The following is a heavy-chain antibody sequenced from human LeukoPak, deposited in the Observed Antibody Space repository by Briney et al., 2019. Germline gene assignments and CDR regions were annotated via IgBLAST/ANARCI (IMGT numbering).Heavy chain of an antibody. J-gene: IGHJ6*02. Sequence: PSQTLSLTCTVSGGSISSYYWSWIRQPPGKGLEWIGYIYYSGSTNYNPSLKSRVTISVDTSKNQFSLKLSSVTAADTAVYYCARDLRPYSSGRYGMDVWGQGTTVTVSS. V-gene: IGHV4-59*01. D-gene: IGHD6-19*01. CDR2: IYYSGST. CDR3: ARDLRPYSSGRYGMDV. CDR1: GGSISSYY.